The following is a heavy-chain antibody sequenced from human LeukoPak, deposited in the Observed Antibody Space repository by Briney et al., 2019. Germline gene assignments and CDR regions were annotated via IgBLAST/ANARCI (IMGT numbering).Heavy chain of an antibody. D-gene: IGHD3/OR15-3a*01. CDR3: AREFFPPGLFTIVFDK. V-gene: IGHV3-7*01. Sequence: SGGSLRLSCAASGFTFSNSYMSWVRQAPGKGLEWVANIGYDGSQKNYVDSVKGRFTISRDNARDSLYLQINSVRPEDTAVYYCAREFFPPGLFTIVFDKWGQGTLLTVSS. CDR1: GFTFSNSY. J-gene: IGHJ4*02. CDR2: IGYDGSQK.